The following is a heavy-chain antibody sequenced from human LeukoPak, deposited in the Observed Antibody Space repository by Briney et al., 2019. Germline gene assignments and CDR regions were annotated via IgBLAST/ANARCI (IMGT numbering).Heavy chain of an antibody. J-gene: IGHJ5*02. V-gene: IGHV1-69*06. CDR3: ARRSSSPWFDP. D-gene: IGHD6-6*01. Sequence: SVKVSCRASGGTFSSYAISWVRQAPGQGLEWMGGIIPIFGTANYAQKFQGRVTITADKSTSTAYMELSSLRAEDTTVYYCARRSSSPWFDPWGQGTLVTVSS. CDR2: IIPIFGTA. CDR1: GGTFSSYA.